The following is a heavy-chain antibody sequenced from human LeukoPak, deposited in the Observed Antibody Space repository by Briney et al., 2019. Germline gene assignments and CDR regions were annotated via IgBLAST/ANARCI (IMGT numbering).Heavy chain of an antibody. Sequence: GGSLRLSCAASGFTFSGSAVHWVRQASGKGLEWVGRIRSTTYNFATSYVASVKGRFTISRDESKNTAYLQMNSLKTEDTAVYYCVRWNSGSYFGDSWGQGALVTVSS. J-gene: IGHJ4*02. CDR1: GFTFSGSA. CDR2: IRSTTYNFAT. V-gene: IGHV3-73*01. CDR3: VRWNSGSYFGDS. D-gene: IGHD1-26*01.